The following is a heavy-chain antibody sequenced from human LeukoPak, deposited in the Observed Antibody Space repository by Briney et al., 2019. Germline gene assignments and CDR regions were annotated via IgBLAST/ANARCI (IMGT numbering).Heavy chain of an antibody. J-gene: IGHJ4*02. V-gene: IGHV3-23*01. Sequence: GGSLRLSCAASGFTFSRYGMTWVRQAPGKGLEWVSAISGSAGSTYYADSVKGRFTISRDNSKNTVYLQMNSLRAEDTAVYYCAKSRWIDYWGQGTLVTVSS. CDR3: AKSRWIDY. D-gene: IGHD2-15*01. CDR1: GFTFSRYG. CDR2: ISGSAGST.